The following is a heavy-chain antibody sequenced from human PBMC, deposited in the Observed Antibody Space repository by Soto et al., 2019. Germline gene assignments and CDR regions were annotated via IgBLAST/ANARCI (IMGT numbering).Heavy chain of an antibody. CDR3: ARDAPPTDY. V-gene: IGHV3-74*01. Sequence: PGGSLRLSCAASGFTFNTYFMYWVRQVPGKGLVWVSRINTDGSSTSYADSVKGRFTISRDNVKNTVYLQMNSLRAEDTAVYYCARDAPPTDYWGQGTLVTVSS. J-gene: IGHJ4*02. CDR2: INTDGSST. CDR1: GFTFNTYF.